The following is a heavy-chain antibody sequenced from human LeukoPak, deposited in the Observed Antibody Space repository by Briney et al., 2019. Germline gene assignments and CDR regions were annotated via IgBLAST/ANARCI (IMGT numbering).Heavy chain of an antibody. CDR2: INSRGSTI. Sequence: GGSLRLSCAASGFTFSSYEMNWVRQAPGKGLEWVSFINSRGSTIYYADSVKGRFTISRDNAKNSLYLQMNSLRAEDTAVYYCARPMNEYDSSGFFHYWGQGTLVTVSS. D-gene: IGHD3-22*01. CDR3: ARPMNEYDSSGFFHY. CDR1: GFTFSSYE. J-gene: IGHJ4*02. V-gene: IGHV3-48*03.